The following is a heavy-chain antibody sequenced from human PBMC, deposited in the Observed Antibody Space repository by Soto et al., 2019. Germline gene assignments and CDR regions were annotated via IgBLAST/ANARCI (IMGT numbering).Heavy chain of an antibody. CDR1: GYTFTSYG. CDR3: AREYIVLMVYAYGMDV. CDR2: ISAYNGNT. D-gene: IGHD2-8*01. J-gene: IGHJ6*02. V-gene: IGHV1-18*01. Sequence: GASVKVSCKASGYTFTSYGISWVRQAPGQGLEWMGWISAYNGNTNYAQKPQGRVTMTTDTSTSTAYMELRSLRSDDTAVYYCAREYIVLMVYAYGMDVWGQGTTVTVSS.